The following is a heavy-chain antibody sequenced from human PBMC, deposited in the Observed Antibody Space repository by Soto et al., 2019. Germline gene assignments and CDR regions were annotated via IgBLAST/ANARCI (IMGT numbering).Heavy chain of an antibody. V-gene: IGHV1-69*15. D-gene: IGHD5-12*01. CDR2: IIPIFGSA. CDR1: GGTFSNYA. CDR3: AKDGGKDGYFGNWFEP. Sequence: QVQLVQSGAEVKKPGSSVKVSCKASGGTFSNYAITWVRQAPGQGLEWLGRIIPIFGSANYEQKFQGRVTITADESTTNAYMELSSLRSDDTAVYYCAKDGGKDGYFGNWFEPLGQGTLVTVSS. J-gene: IGHJ5*02.